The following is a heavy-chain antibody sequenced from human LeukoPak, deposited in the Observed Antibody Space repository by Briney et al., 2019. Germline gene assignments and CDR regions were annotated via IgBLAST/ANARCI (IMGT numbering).Heavy chain of an antibody. Sequence: GGSLRLSCAASGFTFSSYPMNWVRPAPGKGLEWVSAISGSGGSTYYAGSVKGRFTISRDNSKNTLFLQVNSLRAEDTAVYYCARGTDDSSGWYWLYWGQGTLVTVSS. CDR1: GFTFSSYP. CDR3: ARGTDDSSGWYWLY. D-gene: IGHD6-19*01. CDR2: ISGSGGST. J-gene: IGHJ4*02. V-gene: IGHV3-23*01.